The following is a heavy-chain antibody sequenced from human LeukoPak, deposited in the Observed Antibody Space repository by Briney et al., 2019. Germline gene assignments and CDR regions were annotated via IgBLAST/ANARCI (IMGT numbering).Heavy chain of an antibody. D-gene: IGHD6-19*01. CDR1: GFTFTTYG. V-gene: IGHV3-30*02. J-gene: IGHJ4*02. CDR3: AKKGYSNGWRDSYYFDC. Sequence: GGSLRLSCAASGFTFTTYGMHWVRQAPGKGLEWVAFIRSDGSNKYYADSVKGRFTISRDDSKLYLQMNSLRAEDTAVYYCAKKGYSNGWRDSYYFDCWGQGTLVTVSS. CDR2: IRSDGSNK.